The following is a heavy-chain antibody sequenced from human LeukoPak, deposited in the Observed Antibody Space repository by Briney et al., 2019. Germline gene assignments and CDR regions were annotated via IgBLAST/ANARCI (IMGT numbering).Heavy chain of an antibody. D-gene: IGHD1-1*01. CDR3: ARDTTSYNWNDGWNYYYGMDV. CDR2: IIPIFGTA. V-gene: IGHV1-69*13. J-gene: IGHJ6*02. CDR1: GGTFSSYA. Sequence: SVTVSCKASGGTFSSYAISWVRQAPGQGLEWMGGIIPIFGTANYAQKFQGRVTITADESTSTAYMELRSLRSDDTAVYYCARDTTSYNWNDGWNYYYGMDVWGQGTTVTVSS.